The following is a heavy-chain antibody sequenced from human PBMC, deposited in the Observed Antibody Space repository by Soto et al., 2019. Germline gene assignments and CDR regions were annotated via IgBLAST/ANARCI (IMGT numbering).Heavy chain of an antibody. V-gene: IGHV3-23*04. CDR1: GFSFSEEG. D-gene: IGHD2-2*01. J-gene: IGHJ1*01. CDR2: ISGNKMNT. CDR3: AKRRLNTITSLSDF. Sequence: EIQLVESGGGLAQPGGSLRLSCVASGFSFSEEGMSWVRQTPQKTLEWVASISGNKMNTFYPDSVKGRFFISRDNSDNTLHLQMNSLRDDDTAIYYCAKRRLNTITSLSDFWGQGVQVTVSS.